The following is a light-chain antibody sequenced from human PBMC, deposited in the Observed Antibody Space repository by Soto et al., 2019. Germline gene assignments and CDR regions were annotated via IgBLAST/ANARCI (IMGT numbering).Light chain of an antibody. CDR2: AAR. V-gene: IGKV1-39*01. J-gene: IGKJ2*01. CDR3: QQSTVTPHT. Sequence: IQMTQSPSSLSASLGDRVTITCRASQDISQSVNWYQQKPGKAPKLLIYAARSLESGVPSRFSGSGSGTEFALSISSLQPEDSETYFCQQSTVTPHTCGQGTMLQI. CDR1: QDISQS.